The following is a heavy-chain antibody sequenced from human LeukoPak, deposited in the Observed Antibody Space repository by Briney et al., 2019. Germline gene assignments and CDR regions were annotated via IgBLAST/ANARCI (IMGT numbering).Heavy chain of an antibody. V-gene: IGHV4-59*12. CDR2: IYYSGDT. Sequence: SETLSLTCTVSGGSISSYYWSWIRQPPGKGLEWIGYIYYSGDTNYNPSLKSRVTMSVDTSKNQFSLKLFSVTAADTAVYYCATTDSSTWLFDYWGQGTLVTVSS. CDR1: GGSISSYY. J-gene: IGHJ4*02. CDR3: ATTDSSTWLFDY. D-gene: IGHD6-13*01.